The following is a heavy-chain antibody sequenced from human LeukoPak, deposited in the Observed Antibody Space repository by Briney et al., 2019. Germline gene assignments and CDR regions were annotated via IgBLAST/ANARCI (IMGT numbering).Heavy chain of an antibody. Sequence: SETLSLTCTVSGASISSYYWSWIRQPPGKGLEWIGYISYSGSTNYNPSLKSRVTISVDTSKNHFSLRLSSVTAADTAVYYCAKDRDVWRWLQSRPLGYWGQGTLVTVSS. D-gene: IGHD5-24*01. V-gene: IGHV4-59*12. J-gene: IGHJ4*02. CDR3: AKDRDVWRWLQSRPLGY. CDR2: ISYSGST. CDR1: GASISSYY.